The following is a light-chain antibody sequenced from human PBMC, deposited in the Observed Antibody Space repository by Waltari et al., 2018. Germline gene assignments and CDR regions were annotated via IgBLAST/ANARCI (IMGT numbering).Light chain of an antibody. Sequence: EIALTQSPGTLSLSPGERATLSCRASQSVDKYLAWYQQKPGQAPRLLIYHTSTRATGIPYRFSGSGFGTDFSLTISRLEPEDFAVYYCQKYNSLPATFGQGTKVEVK. J-gene: IGKJ1*01. V-gene: IGKV3-20*01. CDR1: QSVDKY. CDR2: HTS. CDR3: QKYNSLPAT.